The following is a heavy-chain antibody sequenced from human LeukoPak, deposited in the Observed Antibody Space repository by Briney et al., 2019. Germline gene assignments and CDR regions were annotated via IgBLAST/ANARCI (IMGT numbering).Heavy chain of an antibody. V-gene: IGHV1-2*02. J-gene: IGHJ5*02. CDR3: AGPWDQVGFDP. CDR1: GYKFTGYY. D-gene: IGHD1-26*01. CDR2: INPNSGDS. Sequence: ASVKVSCKASGYKFTGYYMHWVRQAPGQGLEWMGWINPNSGDSHHAQKFQGRVTMTRDTSISTAYMELIGLRSDDTAVYYCAGPWDQVGFDPWGQGTLVSVSS.